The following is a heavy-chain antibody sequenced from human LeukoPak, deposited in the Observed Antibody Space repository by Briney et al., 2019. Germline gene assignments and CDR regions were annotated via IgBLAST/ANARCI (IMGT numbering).Heavy chain of an antibody. D-gene: IGHD2-2*01. CDR1: GFTFSSYV. CDR2: IGGSGDTT. CDR3: AGGIVVVPAATPHYYYYYMDV. J-gene: IGHJ6*03. V-gene: IGHV3-23*01. Sequence: GGSLRLSCAASGFTFSSYVMSWVRQAPGKGLEWVSGIGGSGDTTYYADSVKGRFTISRDNSKNTLYLQMNSLRAEDTAVYYCAGGIVVVPAATPHYYYYYMDVWGKGTTVTVSS.